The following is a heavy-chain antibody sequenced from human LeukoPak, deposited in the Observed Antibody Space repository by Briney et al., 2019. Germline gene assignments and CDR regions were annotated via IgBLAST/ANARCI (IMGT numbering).Heavy chain of an antibody. V-gene: IGHV3-48*01. D-gene: IGHD3-22*01. CDR2: IDSGSTTI. CDR3: VRDYYDSSGYYSRGY. CDR1: GFTFSRYR. J-gene: IGHJ4*02. Sequence: GGSLRLSCAASGFTFSRYRMNWVRQAPGKGLEWVSHIDSGSTTIYYADSVRGRFTISRDNAKNSLYLQMNSLRAEDTAVYFCVRDYYDSSGYYSRGYWGQGTLVTVSS.